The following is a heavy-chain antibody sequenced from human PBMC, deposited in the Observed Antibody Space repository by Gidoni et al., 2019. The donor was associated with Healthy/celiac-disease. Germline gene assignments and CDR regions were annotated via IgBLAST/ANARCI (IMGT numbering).Heavy chain of an antibody. CDR3: ARALGAKGHAFDI. D-gene: IGHD1-26*01. J-gene: IGHJ3*02. CDR2: IIPIFGTA. CDR1: AASFSSYA. Sequence: QLQLLQSCAEVKKPGSPAKVSCKASAASFSSYAISWVRQAPGQVLEWMGGIIPIFGTANYAQKFQGRVTITADESTSTAYMELSSLRSEDTAVYYCARALGAKGHAFDIWGQGTMVTVSS. V-gene: IGHV1-69*01.